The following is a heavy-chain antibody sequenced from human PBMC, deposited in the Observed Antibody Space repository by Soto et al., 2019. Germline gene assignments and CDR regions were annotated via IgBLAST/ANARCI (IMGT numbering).Heavy chain of an antibody. Sequence: GGSLRLSCAASGFSFSSYAMSWVRQAPGKGLEWVSAISGSGGSTYYADSVKGRFTISRDNSKNTLYLQMNSLRAEDTAVYYCAKDRDEWELLGAPFDPWGQGTLVTVSS. D-gene: IGHD1-26*01. V-gene: IGHV3-23*01. CDR1: GFSFSSYA. J-gene: IGHJ5*02. CDR3: AKDRDEWELLGAPFDP. CDR2: ISGSGGST.